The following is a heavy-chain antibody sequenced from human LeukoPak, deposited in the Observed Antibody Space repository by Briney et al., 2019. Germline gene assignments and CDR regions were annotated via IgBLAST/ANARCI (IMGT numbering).Heavy chain of an antibody. CDR3: ARGGARYLDN. J-gene: IGHJ4*02. Sequence: PGGSLRLSCVASGFSFNSYTMSWVRQAPGKGLEWVAKMKEDGSDIYYVDSVKGRFTICRDNAKNSLCLQTSSLRVEDTAVYYCARGGARYLDNWGQGTLATVSS. D-gene: IGHD3-9*01. CDR1: GFSFNSYT. CDR2: MKEDGSDI. V-gene: IGHV3-7*01.